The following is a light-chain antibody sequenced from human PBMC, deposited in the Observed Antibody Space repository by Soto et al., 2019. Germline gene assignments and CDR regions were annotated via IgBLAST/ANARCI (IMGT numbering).Light chain of an antibody. CDR2: LGS. Sequence: IVMTQSPLSLPVTPLEPASISCRSSQSLLHSNGYNYLDWYLQKPGQSPQLLIYLGSSRASGVPDRFSGSGSGTDFTLKISRVEAEDVGVYYCMEALQSPLTFGGGTKVDIK. CDR1: QSLLHSNGYNY. J-gene: IGKJ4*01. CDR3: MEALQSPLT. V-gene: IGKV2-28*01.